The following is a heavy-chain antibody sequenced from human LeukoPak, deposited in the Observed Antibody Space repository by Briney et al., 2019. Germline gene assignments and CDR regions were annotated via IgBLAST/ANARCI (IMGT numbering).Heavy chain of an antibody. CDR2: VSAYNGNT. CDR3: ARDDRGYNWFDP. Sequence: ASVKVSCKASGYTFTSYGISWVRQAPGQGLEWMGWVSAYNGNTNYAQKLQGRVTMTTDTSTSTAYMELRSLRSDDTAVYYCARDDRGYNWFDPWGQGTLVTVSS. J-gene: IGHJ5*02. D-gene: IGHD5-12*01. CDR1: GYTFTSYG. V-gene: IGHV1-18*01.